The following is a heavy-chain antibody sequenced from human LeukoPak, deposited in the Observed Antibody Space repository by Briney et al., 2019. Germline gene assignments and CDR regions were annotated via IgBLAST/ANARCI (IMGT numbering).Heavy chain of an antibody. CDR3: AKGTNNGRPNGFFPHGMDV. CDR2: MNIDGSEK. Sequence: PGGSLRLSCAASGFTFSNYWMGWVRQAPGKRPEWVANMNIDGSEKYYADSVKGRFTISRDNARNSVYLQMNSLRVEDTAVYYCAKGTNNGRPNGFFPHGMDVWGQGTTVTVSS. CDR1: GFTFSNYW. D-gene: IGHD2-8*01. J-gene: IGHJ6*02. V-gene: IGHV3-7*01.